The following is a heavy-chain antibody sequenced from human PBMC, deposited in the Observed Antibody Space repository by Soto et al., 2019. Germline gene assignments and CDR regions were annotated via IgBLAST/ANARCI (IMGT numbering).Heavy chain of an antibody. Sequence: GGSLRLSCAASEFTFSNYAMSWVRQAPGKGLEWVSAISYGGGTTYYADNVKGRFTISRDNSKNTLYLQMNSLRAEDTAVYYCAKNPGYYYDSTGYHFDYWGQGTLVTVSS. V-gene: IGHV3-23*01. CDR1: EFTFSNYA. J-gene: IGHJ4*02. D-gene: IGHD3-22*01. CDR2: ISYGGGTT. CDR3: AKNPGYYYDSTGYHFDY.